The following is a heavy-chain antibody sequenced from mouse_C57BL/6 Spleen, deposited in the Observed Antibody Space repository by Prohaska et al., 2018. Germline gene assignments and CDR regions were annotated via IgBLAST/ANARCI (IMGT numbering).Heavy chain of an antibody. J-gene: IGHJ3*01. CDR1: GFTFSNYW. V-gene: IGHV6-3*01. CDR3: TGPAAWFAY. CDR2: IRLKSDNYAT. Sequence: EVKLEESGGGLVQPGGSMKLSCVASGFTFSNYWMNWVRQSPEKGLEWVAQIRLKSDNYATHYAESVKWRFTISRDDSKSSVYLQMNNLRAEDTGIYYCTGPAAWFAYWGQGTLVTVSA.